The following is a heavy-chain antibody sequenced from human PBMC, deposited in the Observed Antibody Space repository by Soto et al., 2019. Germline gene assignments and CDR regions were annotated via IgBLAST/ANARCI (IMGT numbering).Heavy chain of an antibody. CDR1: GGTFSSYA. CDR2: IIPIFGTA. CDR3: ARDRKEVTAPGEGFDAFDI. D-gene: IGHD2-21*02. J-gene: IGHJ3*02. V-gene: IGHV1-69*13. Sequence: GASVKVSCKASGGTFSSYAISWVRQAPGQGLEWMGGIIPIFGTANYAQKFQGRVTITADESTSTAYMELSSLRSEDTAVYYCARDRKEVTAPGEGFDAFDIWGQGTMVTV.